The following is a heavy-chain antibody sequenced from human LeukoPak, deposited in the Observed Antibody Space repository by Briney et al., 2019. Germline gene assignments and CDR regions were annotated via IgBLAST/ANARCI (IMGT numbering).Heavy chain of an antibody. J-gene: IGHJ4*02. V-gene: IGHV3-49*03. CDR2: IRSKVYGGTT. D-gene: IGHD3-22*01. CDR1: GFSFGDYA. CDR3: TTYYYESSGYYRDY. Sequence: GGSLRLSCTASGFSFGDYAMSWFRQAPGRGLEWVTFIRSKVYGGTTEYAASVKGRFTISRDDSKSIAYLQMNSLKTGDTAVYYCTTYYYESSGYYRDYWGQGTLVTVSS.